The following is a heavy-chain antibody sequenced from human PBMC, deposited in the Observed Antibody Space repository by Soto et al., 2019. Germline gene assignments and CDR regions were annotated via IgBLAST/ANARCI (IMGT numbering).Heavy chain of an antibody. V-gene: IGHV3-7*01. CDR2: IKQDGSEK. Sequence: EVQLVESGGGLVQPGESLRLSCAASGFTFSSYWMTWVRQAPGKGLEWVANIKQDGSEKYYVDSVRGRFTMSRDNAKNSLYLQMNCLSADDTAVYYCARVVGATQMDFDYWGQGTLVTVSS. D-gene: IGHD1-26*01. J-gene: IGHJ4*02. CDR3: ARVVGATQMDFDY. CDR1: GFTFSSYW.